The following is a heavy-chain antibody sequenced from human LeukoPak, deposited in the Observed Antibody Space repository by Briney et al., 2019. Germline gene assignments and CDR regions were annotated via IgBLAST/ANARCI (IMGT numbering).Heavy chain of an antibody. D-gene: IGHD3-3*01. J-gene: IGHJ4*02. CDR1: GFTFSSHG. CDR3: ATGSGFGIQIDY. V-gene: IGHV3-33*08. Sequence: PGGSLRLSCAASGFTFSSHGMPWVRQARGKGVEWVAVIWYGESNKYYADSVKGRFPISRDNSKITRYVQMNSRRAEDTAVYYCATGSGFGIQIDYWGQGPLVPLSS. CDR2: IWYGESNK.